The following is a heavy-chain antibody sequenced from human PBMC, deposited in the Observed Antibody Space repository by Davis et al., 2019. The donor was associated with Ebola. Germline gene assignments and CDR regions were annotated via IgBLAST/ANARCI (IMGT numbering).Heavy chain of an antibody. V-gene: IGHV1-69*06. CDR1: GYTFTGYY. CDR3: ARGRSGSSGCCGWYFDL. J-gene: IGHJ2*01. Sequence: SVKVSCKASGYTFTGYYMHWVRQAPGQGLEWMGGIIPIFGTANYAQKFQGRVTITADKSTSTAYMELSSLRSEDTAVYYCARGRSGSSGCCGWYFDLWGRGTLVTVSS. CDR2: IIPIFGTA. D-gene: IGHD6-19*01.